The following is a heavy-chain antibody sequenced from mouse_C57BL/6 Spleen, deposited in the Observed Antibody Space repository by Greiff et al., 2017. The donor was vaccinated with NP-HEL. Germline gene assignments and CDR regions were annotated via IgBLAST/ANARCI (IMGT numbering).Heavy chain of an antibody. CDR3: ASPDSSGYGAWFAY. V-gene: IGHV5-4*03. CDR1: GFTFSSYA. CDR2: ISDGGSYT. D-gene: IGHD3-2*02. Sequence: EVKVVESGGGLVKPGGSLKLSCAASGFTFSSYAMSWVRQTPEKRLEWFATISDGGSYTYYPDNVKGRFTISRDNAKNNLYLQMSHLKSEDTAMYYCASPDSSGYGAWFAYWGQGTLVTVSA. J-gene: IGHJ3*01.